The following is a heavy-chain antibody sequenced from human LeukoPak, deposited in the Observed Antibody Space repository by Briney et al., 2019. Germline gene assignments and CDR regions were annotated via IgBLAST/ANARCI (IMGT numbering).Heavy chain of an antibody. CDR3: ARDSYCNSSSCYSRGNYYYYGMDV. CDR2: IYYSGRT. D-gene: IGHD2-2*01. J-gene: IGHJ6*02. V-gene: IGHV4-30-4*08. CDR1: GGSFSGYY. Sequence: SETLSLICAVYGGSFSGYYWSWIRQPPGKGLEWIGYIYYSGRTYYNPSLKSRVIISVDTSKNQFSLKLRSLSAADTAVYYCARDSYCNSSSCYSRGNYYYYGMDVWGQGTTVTVSS.